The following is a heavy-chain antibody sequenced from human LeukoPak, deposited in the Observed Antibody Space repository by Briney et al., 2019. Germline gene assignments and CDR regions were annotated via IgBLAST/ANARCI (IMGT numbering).Heavy chain of an antibody. V-gene: IGHV3-20*04. CDR3: ARDYRGGWNDY. CDR2: INWNGGST. Sequence: GGSLRLSCAASGFSFDDYGMSWVRQAPGKGLEWVSGINWNGGSTGYADSVKGRFTISRDNAKNSLYLHMNSLRADDTAVYYCARDYRGGWNDYWGQGTLVTVSS. CDR1: GFSFDDYG. J-gene: IGHJ4*02. D-gene: IGHD1-26*01.